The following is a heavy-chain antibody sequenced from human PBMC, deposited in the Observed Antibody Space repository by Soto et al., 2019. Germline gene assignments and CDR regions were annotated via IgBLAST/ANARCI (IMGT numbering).Heavy chain of an antibody. V-gene: IGHV4-31*03. CDR3: SRVSPAVSTRWHCFDY. CDR2: IYYIGST. D-gene: IGHD4-17*01. CDR1: GGSISSGGYY. J-gene: IGHJ4*02. Sequence: SETLSLTCTVSGGSISSGGYYWSWIRQHPGKGLEWIGYIYYIGSTYYNPSLKSRVTISVDTSKNQFSLKLSSVTAADTAVYYCSRVSPAVSTRWHCFDYWGQGTLVTVSS.